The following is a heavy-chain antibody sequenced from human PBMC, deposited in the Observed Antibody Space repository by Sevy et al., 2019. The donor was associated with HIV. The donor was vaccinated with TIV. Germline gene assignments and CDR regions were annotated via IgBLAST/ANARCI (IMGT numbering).Heavy chain of an antibody. CDR3: ARPTPRIAPSSAAFFDY. D-gene: IGHD1-26*01. CDR1: GFTFSSFA. Sequence: GGSLRLSCAASGFTFSSFAMSWVRHIPGKGLEWVSTINGSGGSAYYAHSVKGRFTLSRDNSKNTVYLQMTRLRDEDTAVYYCARPTPRIAPSSAAFFDYWGQGTLVTVSS. V-gene: IGHV3-23*01. J-gene: IGHJ4*02. CDR2: INGSGGSA.